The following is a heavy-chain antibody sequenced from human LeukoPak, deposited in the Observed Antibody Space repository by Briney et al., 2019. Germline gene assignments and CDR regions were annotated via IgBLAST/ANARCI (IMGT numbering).Heavy chain of an antibody. Sequence: SGPALVKPTQTLTLTCTFSGFSLSTSGMRVNWIRQPPGKALEWLARIDWDDDKFYSTSLKTRLTISKDTSKNQVVLTMTNMDPVXTATYYCARMRGGYSYIDGMDVWGKGATVTVSS. V-gene: IGHV2-70*04. CDR1: GFSLSTSGMR. D-gene: IGHD5-18*01. CDR2: IDWDDDK. J-gene: IGHJ6*04. CDR3: ARMRGGYSYIDGMDV.